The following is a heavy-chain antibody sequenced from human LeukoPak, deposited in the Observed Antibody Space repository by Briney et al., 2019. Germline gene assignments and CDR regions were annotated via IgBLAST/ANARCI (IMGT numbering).Heavy chain of an antibody. CDR1: GGSISSYY. Sequence: SETLTLTCTVSGGSISSYYWSWIRQPPGKGLEWIGYIYYSGSTNYNPSLKSRVTISVDTSKNQFSLKLSSVTAADTAVYYCARGVRGSTAAGTFDYWGQGTLVTVSS. CDR2: IYYSGST. J-gene: IGHJ4*02. D-gene: IGHD6-13*01. V-gene: IGHV4-59*01. CDR3: ARGVRGSTAAGTFDY.